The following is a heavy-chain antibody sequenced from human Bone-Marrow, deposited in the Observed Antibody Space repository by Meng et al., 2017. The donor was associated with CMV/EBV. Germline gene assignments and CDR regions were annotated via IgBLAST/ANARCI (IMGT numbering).Heavy chain of an antibody. CDR2: INPNSGGT. J-gene: IGHJ5*02. CDR3: ARGRIPWYSSSWLNWFDP. CDR1: GYTFTGYY. Sequence: ASVKVSCKASGYTFTGYYMHWVRQAPGQGLEWMGWINPNSGGTNYAQKFQGRVTMTRDTSISTAYMELSRLRSDDTAVYYCARGRIPWYSSSWLNWFDPWGQGTLVTVSS. V-gene: IGHV1-2*02. D-gene: IGHD6-13*01.